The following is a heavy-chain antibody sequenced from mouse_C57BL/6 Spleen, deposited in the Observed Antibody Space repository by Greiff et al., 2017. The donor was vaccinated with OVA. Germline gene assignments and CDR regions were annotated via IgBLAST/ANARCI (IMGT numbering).Heavy chain of an antibody. Sequence: VQLQQSGAELVRPGTSVKVSCKASGYAFTNYLIEWVKQRPGQGLAWIGVINPGSGGTNYNEKFKGKATLTADKSSSTAYMQLSSLTSEDSAVYFCARSKAYYFDYWGQGTTLTVSS. J-gene: IGHJ2*01. CDR3: ARSKAYYFDY. CDR2: INPGSGGT. V-gene: IGHV1-54*01. CDR1: GYAFTNYL.